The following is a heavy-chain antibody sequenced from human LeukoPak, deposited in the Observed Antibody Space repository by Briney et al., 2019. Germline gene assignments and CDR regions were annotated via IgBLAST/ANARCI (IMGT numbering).Heavy chain of an antibody. CDR1: GFTFSSYS. CDR2: ISSSSGTI. CDR3: ARDRDSTYFDY. Sequence: GGSLRLSCAASGFTFSSYSMNWVRQAPGKGLEWVSYISSSSGTIYYADSVKGRFTISRDNAKNSLYLQMNSLRAEDTAVYYCARDRDSTYFDYWGQGTLVTVSS. D-gene: IGHD6-13*01. J-gene: IGHJ4*02. V-gene: IGHV3-48*01.